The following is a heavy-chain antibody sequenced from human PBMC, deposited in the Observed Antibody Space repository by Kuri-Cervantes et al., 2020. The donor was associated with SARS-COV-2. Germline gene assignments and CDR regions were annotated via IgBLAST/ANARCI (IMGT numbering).Heavy chain of an antibody. Sequence: SETLSLTCAVYGGSFSGYYWSWIRQPPGKGLEWIANIFYSGGSSYNPSLKSRVTISVDTSKNQFSLKLSSVTAADTAVYFCARARRGYYDHGGYYGRGFFHDLDVWGQGTAVTVSS. CDR1: GGSFSGYY. V-gene: IGHV4-34*11. J-gene: IGHJ6*02. CDR2: IFYSGGS. D-gene: IGHD3-3*01. CDR3: ARARRGYYDHGGYYGRGFFHDLDV.